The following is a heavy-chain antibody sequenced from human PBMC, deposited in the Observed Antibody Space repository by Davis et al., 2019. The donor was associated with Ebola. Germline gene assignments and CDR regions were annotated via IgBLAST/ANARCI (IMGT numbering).Heavy chain of an antibody. J-gene: IGHJ4*02. Sequence: SETLSLTCAVYGGSFSSYYWSWIRQPPGKGLEWIGSIYYSGSTYYNPSLKSRVTISVDTSKNQFSLKLSSVTAADTAVYYCARGRGLRFPQHKFQRWGQGTLVTVSS. V-gene: IGHV4-34*01. CDR2: IYYSGST. D-gene: IGHD3-16*01. CDR3: ARGRGLRFPQHKFQR. CDR1: GGSFSSYY.